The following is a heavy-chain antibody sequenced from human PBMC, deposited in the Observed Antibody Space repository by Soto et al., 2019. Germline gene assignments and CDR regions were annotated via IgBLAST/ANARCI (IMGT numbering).Heavy chain of an antibody. CDR2: INAGNGNT. V-gene: IGHV1-3*01. J-gene: IGHJ6*02. CDR1: GYTFTSYA. D-gene: IGHD3-3*01. Sequence: QVQLVQSGAEVKKPGASVKVSCKASGYTFTSYAMHWVRQAPGQRLEGMGWINAGNGNTKYSQTFQGRVTITRDTSASRAYMERSSLRSEDTAVYYCAIRFLEWLGGMDVWGQGTTVTVT. CDR3: AIRFLEWLGGMDV.